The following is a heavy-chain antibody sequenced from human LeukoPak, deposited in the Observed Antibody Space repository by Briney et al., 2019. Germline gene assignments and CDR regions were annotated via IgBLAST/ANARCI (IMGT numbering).Heavy chain of an antibody. CDR3: ARDGRGPYYGMDV. CDR2: INVNGGAM. J-gene: IGHJ6*02. Sequence: GGSLRLSCAASGFSFKDYYFSWIRQAPGKGLEWVSFINVNGGAMYYADFVKGRFTISRDNAKSSLYLEMNSLRAEDTAVYYCARDGRGPYYGMDVWGQGTTVTVSS. CDR1: GFSFKDYY. V-gene: IGHV3-11*04. D-gene: IGHD1-26*01.